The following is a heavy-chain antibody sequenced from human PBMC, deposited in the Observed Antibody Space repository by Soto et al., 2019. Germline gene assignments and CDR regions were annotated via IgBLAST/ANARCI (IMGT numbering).Heavy chain of an antibody. J-gene: IGHJ4*02. D-gene: IGHD1-26*01. CDR2: IKQDGSEK. CDR1: GFTFSSYW. CDR3: ARDHIVGATNFDY. Sequence: GGSLRLSCAASGFTFSSYWMSWVRQAPGKGLEWVANIKQDGSEKYYVDSVKGRFTISRDNAKNSLYLQMNSLRAEDTAVYYCARDHIVGATNFDYWGQGTLVTVSS. V-gene: IGHV3-7*01.